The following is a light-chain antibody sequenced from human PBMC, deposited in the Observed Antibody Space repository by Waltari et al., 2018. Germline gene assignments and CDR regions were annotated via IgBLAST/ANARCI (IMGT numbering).Light chain of an antibody. CDR1: QTIAND. CDR2: SAS. J-gene: IGKJ5*01. V-gene: IGKV1-39*01. CDR3: QQTYITPIT. Sequence: DVPMTQSPSNLSTSIGDSVTITCRAGQTIANDVNWYQQKPGKAPKLLIYSASKLQSGVPSRFSGSGSGTDFTLTISSLHPDDFATYYCQQTYITPITFGQGTRLEI.